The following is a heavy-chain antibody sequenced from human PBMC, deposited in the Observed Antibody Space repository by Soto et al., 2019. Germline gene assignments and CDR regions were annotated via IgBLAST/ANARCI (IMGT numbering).Heavy chain of an antibody. CDR2: IIPIFGTA. Sequence: SVKVSCKASAGTFSSYAISWVRQAPGQGLEWMGGIIPIFGTANYAQKFQGRVTITADESTSTAYMELSSLRSEDTAVYYCAREGERGYSYGAYYYGMDVWGQGTTVTVSS. CDR1: AGTFSSYA. CDR3: AREGERGYSYGAYYYGMDV. J-gene: IGHJ6*02. D-gene: IGHD5-18*01. V-gene: IGHV1-69*13.